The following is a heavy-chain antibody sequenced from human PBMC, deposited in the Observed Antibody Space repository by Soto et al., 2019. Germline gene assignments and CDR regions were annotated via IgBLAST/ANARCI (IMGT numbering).Heavy chain of an antibody. J-gene: IGHJ4*02. D-gene: IGHD3-9*01. CDR2: IYHSGST. CDR1: GGSISSGGYS. CDR3: ARSSGYDILTGYSFYFDY. Sequence: SETLSLTCAVSGGSISSGGYSWSWIRQPPGKGLEWIGYIYHSGSTYYNPSLKSRVTISVDRSKNQFSLKLSSVTAADTAVYYCARSSGYDILTGYSFYFDYWGQGTLVTVSS. V-gene: IGHV4-30-2*01.